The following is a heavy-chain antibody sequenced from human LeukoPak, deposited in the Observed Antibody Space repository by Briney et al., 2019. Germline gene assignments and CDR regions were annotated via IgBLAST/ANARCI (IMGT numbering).Heavy chain of an antibody. V-gene: IGHV3-11*01. D-gene: IGHD3-3*01. CDR3: ARDSSGLGNLEWLLRSYYYYGMDV. Sequence: GGSLRLSCAASGFTFSDYYMSWIRQAPGKGLEWVSYISSSGSTIYYADSVKGRFTISRDNAKNSLYLQMNSLRAEDTAVYYCARDSSGLGNLEWLLRSYYYYGMDVWGQGTTVTVSS. CDR2: ISSSGSTI. J-gene: IGHJ6*02. CDR1: GFTFSDYY.